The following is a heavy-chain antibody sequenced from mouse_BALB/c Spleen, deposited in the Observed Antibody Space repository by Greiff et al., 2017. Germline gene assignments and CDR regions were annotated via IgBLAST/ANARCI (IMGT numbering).Heavy chain of an antibody. D-gene: IGHD1-1*02. J-gene: IGHJ4*01. CDR1: GFTFSSYG. V-gene: IGHV5-6-3*01. CDR2: INSNGGST. CDR3: ARAPYGYYAMDY. Sequence: EVKLQESGGGLVQPGGSLKLSCAASGFTFSSYGMSWVRQTPDKRLELVATINSNGGSTYYPDSVKGRFTISRDNAKNTLYLQMSSLKSEDTAMYYCARAPYGYYAMDYWGQGTSVTVSS.